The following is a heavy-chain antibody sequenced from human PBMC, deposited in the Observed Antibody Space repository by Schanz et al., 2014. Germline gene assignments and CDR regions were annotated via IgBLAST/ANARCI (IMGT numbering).Heavy chain of an antibody. Sequence: QVHLMQSGAEAKKPGASVKVSCKAFGYSFTTYFIHWVRLAPGQGFEWMGLISPSGGSTSYAQKCEGGVTMTRDRSTGTVSMALSALPPEATAVDYGGRGGGAYPQKYGMDVWGQGTTVTVSS. D-gene: IGHD3-16*01. CDR3: GRGGGAYPQKYGMDV. J-gene: IGHJ6*02. V-gene: IGHV1-46*01. CDR1: GYSFTTYF. CDR2: ISPSGGST.